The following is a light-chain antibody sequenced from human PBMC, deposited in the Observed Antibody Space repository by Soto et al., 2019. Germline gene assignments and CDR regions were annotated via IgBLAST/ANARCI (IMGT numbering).Light chain of an antibody. J-gene: IGKJ1*01. V-gene: IGKV3-20*01. Sequence: LTHSPGNLSLSPGERATLSCRASQSVSRNYLAWYQHKPGQAPTLLIYGASRRTPGIPDRFSGRGSGTDFTLTISGLEPEDFAVYYCQQYGDSPRTFGQGTKVDIK. CDR2: GAS. CDR3: QQYGDSPRT. CDR1: QSVSRNY.